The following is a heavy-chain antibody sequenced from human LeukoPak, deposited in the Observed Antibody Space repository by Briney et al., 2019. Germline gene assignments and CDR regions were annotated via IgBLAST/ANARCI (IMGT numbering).Heavy chain of an antibody. Sequence: SETLSLTCTVSGGSISTYYWSWIRQPPGKGLEWIGYIYYSGSTNYNPSLKSRVTISVDTSKNQFSLKLTSVTAANTAVYYCARSLRSGYLDAFDIWGQGTMVTVSS. J-gene: IGHJ3*02. CDR2: IYYSGST. CDR1: GGSISTYY. CDR3: ARSLRSGYLDAFDI. D-gene: IGHD3-22*01. V-gene: IGHV4-59*01.